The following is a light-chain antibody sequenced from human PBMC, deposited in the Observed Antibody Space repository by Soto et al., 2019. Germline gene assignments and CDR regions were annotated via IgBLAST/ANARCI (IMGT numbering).Light chain of an antibody. CDR3: SSYTSSTTGV. Sequence: QLVLTQPASVSGSPGQSITISCTGTSSDVGAYNYVSWYQQHPGKAPKLMIYEVTNRPSGVSNRFSGSKSGNTASLTISGLQAEDEADYYCSSYTSSTTGVFGTGTKVTVL. J-gene: IGLJ1*01. CDR1: SSDVGAYNY. V-gene: IGLV2-14*01. CDR2: EVT.